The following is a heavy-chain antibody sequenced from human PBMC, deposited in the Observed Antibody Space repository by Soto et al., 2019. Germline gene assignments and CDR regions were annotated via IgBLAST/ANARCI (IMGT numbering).Heavy chain of an antibody. V-gene: IGHV1-46*01. CDR2: INPSGGST. CDR1: GYTFTSYY. CDR3: ARGLGLYYFDY. J-gene: IGHJ4*02. D-gene: IGHD1-26*01. Sequence: GASVKVSCKASGYTFTSYYMHWVRQAPGQGLEWMGIINPSGGSTSYAQKFQGRVTITRDTSASTAYMELSSLRSEDTAVYYCARGLGLYYFDYWGQGTLVTVSS.